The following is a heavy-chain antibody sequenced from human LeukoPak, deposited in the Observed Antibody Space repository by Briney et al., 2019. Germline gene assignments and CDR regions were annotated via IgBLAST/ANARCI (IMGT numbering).Heavy chain of an antibody. D-gene: IGHD1-1*01. CDR1: GGSFSGYY. CDR3: ARVIIGGTTSGMDV. J-gene: IGHJ6*02. V-gene: IGHV4-34*01. CDR2: INHSGST. Sequence: SETLSLTCAVYGGSFSGYYWSWIRQPPGKGLEWIGEINHSGSTNYNPSLKSRVTISVDTSKNQFSLKLSSVTAADTAVHYCARVIIGGTTSGMDVWGQGTTVTVSS.